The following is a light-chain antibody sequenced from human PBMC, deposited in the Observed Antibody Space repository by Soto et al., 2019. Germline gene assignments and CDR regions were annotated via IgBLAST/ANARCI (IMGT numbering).Light chain of an antibody. CDR2: TTS. Sequence: DIQMTQSPSSLSASVGDRVTITCRASQSMSYYLNWYQQKPGRAPRLLIYTTSSLQSGVPSKFSGSASGTDFTLTISSLQPEDFATYYCQHSYSTPWTFGQGTKVEIK. V-gene: IGKV1-39*01. CDR3: QHSYSTPWT. J-gene: IGKJ1*01. CDR1: QSMSYY.